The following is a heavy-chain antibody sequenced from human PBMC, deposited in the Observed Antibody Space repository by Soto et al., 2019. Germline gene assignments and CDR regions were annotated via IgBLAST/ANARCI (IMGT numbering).Heavy chain of an antibody. Sequence: PVGSLRLSCAASGFSFSSYGMHWVRQAPGKGLEWVAVIWYDGSNKYYADSVKGRFTISRDNSMYTLYLQMNSLRAEDTAVYYCARESVAVAGTDFDYWGQGTLVTVSS. D-gene: IGHD6-19*01. CDR3: ARESVAVAGTDFDY. CDR2: IWYDGSNK. V-gene: IGHV3-33*01. CDR1: GFSFSSYG. J-gene: IGHJ4*02.